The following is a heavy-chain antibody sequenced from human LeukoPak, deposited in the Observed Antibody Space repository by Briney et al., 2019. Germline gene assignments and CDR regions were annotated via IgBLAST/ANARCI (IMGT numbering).Heavy chain of an antibody. V-gene: IGHV4-4*09. D-gene: IGHD3-22*01. J-gene: IGHJ4*02. CDR2: IYTSGST. CDR1: GGSISSYY. Sequence: PSETLSLTCTVSGGSISSYYWSWIRRPPGKGLEWIGYIYTSGSTNYNPSLKSRVTISIDTSKNQFSLKLSSVTAADTAVYYCARHGYYDSSGYYYVGFDYWGQGTLVTVSS. CDR3: ARHGYYDSSGYYYVGFDY.